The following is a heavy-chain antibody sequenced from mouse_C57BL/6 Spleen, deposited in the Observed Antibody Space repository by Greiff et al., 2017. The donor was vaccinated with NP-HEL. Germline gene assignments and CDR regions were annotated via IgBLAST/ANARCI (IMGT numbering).Heavy chain of an antibody. CDR1: GYTFTSYW. CDR3: ARLTGTGY. V-gene: IGHV1-55*01. Sequence: QVQLQQPGAELVKPGASVKMSCKASGYTFTSYWITWVKQRPGQGLEWIGDIYPGSGSTNYNEKFKSKATLTVDKSSSTAYMQLSSLTSEDSAVYYCARLTGTGYWGQGTTLTVSS. D-gene: IGHD4-1*01. J-gene: IGHJ2*01. CDR2: IYPGSGST.